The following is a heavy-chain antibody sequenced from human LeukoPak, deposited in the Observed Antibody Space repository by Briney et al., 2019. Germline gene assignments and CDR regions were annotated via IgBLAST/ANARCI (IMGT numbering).Heavy chain of an antibody. CDR2: IYYSRST. V-gene: IGHV4-39*01. Sequence: PSETLSLTCAVSGGSISSSSYYWGWIRQPPGKGLEWIGSIYYSRSTYYNPSLKSRVTISVDTSKNQFSLKLSSVTAADTAVYYCARVPTVTFFDYWGQGTLVTVSS. D-gene: IGHD4-17*01. J-gene: IGHJ4*02. CDR1: GGSISSSSYY. CDR3: ARVPTVTFFDY.